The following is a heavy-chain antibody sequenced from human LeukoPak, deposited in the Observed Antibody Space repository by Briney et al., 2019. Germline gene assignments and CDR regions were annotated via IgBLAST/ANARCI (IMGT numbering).Heavy chain of an antibody. Sequence: GEPLKISCKGSGSSFTSYWIGWVRQMSGKGLEWMGIIYLGDSDTRYSPSFQGQVTISADKSISTAFLQWSSLKASDTAMYYCARLRSSGRAYYYAMDVWGQGTTVTVSS. D-gene: IGHD3-10*01. V-gene: IGHV5-51*01. CDR3: ARLRSSGRAYYYAMDV. CDR2: IYLGDSDT. CDR1: GSSFTSYW. J-gene: IGHJ6*02.